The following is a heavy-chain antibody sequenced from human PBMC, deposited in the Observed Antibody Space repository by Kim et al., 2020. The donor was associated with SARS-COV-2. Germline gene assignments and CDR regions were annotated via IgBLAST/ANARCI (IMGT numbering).Heavy chain of an antibody. CDR2: INHSGST. CDR1: GGSFSGYY. CDR3: AGGLPYQYSSLDY. Sequence: SETLSLTCGVYGGSFSGYYWSWIRQPPGKGLEWIGEINHSGSTNYNPSLKSRVTISVDTSKNQISLKLSSVTAADTAVYYCAGGLPYQYSSLDYWGQGTLVTVSS. J-gene: IGHJ4*02. D-gene: IGHD6-6*01. V-gene: IGHV4-34*01.